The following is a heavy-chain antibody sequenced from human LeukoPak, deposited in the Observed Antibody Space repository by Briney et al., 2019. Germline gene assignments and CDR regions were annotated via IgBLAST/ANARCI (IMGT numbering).Heavy chain of an antibody. J-gene: IGHJ4*02. D-gene: IGHD3-22*01. CDR3: ARQDDRTLDY. Sequence: GGSLRLSCAASGFTFSSYSMNWVRQAPGKGLEWVSNIYSGGSTYYADSVKGRFTISRDNSKNTLYLQMNSLRAEDTAVYYCARQDDRTLDYWGQGTLVTVSS. CDR1: GFTFSSYS. V-gene: IGHV3-66*04. CDR2: IYSGGST.